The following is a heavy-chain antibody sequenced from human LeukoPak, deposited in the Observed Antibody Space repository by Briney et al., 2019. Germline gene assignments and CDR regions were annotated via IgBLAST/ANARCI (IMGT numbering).Heavy chain of an antibody. V-gene: IGHV3-30*04. D-gene: IGHD3-22*01. CDR3: ARDHYYDSSGPLFDY. CDR1: GFTFSSYA. J-gene: IGHJ4*02. CDR2: ISYDGSNK. Sequence: GGSLRLSCAASGFTFSSYAMHWVLQAPGKGLEWVAVISYDGSNKYYADSVKGRFTISRDNSKNTLYLQMNSLRAEDTAVYYCARDHYYDSSGPLFDYWGQGTLVTVSS.